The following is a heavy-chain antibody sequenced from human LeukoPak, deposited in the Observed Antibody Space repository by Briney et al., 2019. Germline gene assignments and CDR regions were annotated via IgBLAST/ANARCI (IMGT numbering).Heavy chain of an antibody. CDR3: AKDLSSAITSALVLDV. CDR1: GFTFSSYA. Sequence: GGSLRLSCAASGFTFSSYAMSWVRQAPGKGLEWVSYISSSSSTIYYADSVKGRFTISRDNAKNSLYLQMNSLRPEDTALYYCAKDLSSAITSALVLDVWGQGTTVIVS. J-gene: IGHJ6*02. D-gene: IGHD3-22*01. V-gene: IGHV3-48*01. CDR2: ISSSSSTI.